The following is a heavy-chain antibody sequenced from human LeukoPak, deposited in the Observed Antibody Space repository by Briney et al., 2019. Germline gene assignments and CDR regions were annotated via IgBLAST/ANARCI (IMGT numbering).Heavy chain of an antibody. CDR2: ISASGGST. CDR1: GFTFSNYA. Sequence: GGSLRLSCAASGFTFSNYAMSWVRQAPGKGLEWVSGISASGGSTYYADSVKGRFTISRDNAKNSLYLQMNSLRAEDTAVYYCARVSSSWLIYYYYYMDVWGKGTTVTISS. J-gene: IGHJ6*03. D-gene: IGHD6-13*01. CDR3: ARVSSSWLIYYYYYMDV. V-gene: IGHV3-23*01.